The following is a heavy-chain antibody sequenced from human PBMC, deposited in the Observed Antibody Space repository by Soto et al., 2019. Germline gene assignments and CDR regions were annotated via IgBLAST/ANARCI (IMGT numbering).Heavy chain of an antibody. V-gene: IGHV1-18*01. CDR3: ARHHGPTTSENWFDP. Sequence: QVHLVQSGVEVKTPGASVKVSCQASGYTFFTYDISWVRQAPGQGLEWMGWISTYSGYTKYAQKFQGRVPMTTDTSTTTAYLELRSLRSDDTAVYYCARHHGPTTSENWFDPWGQGTLVTVSS. J-gene: IGHJ5*02. CDR1: GYTFFTYD. CDR2: ISTYSGYT. D-gene: IGHD5-12*01.